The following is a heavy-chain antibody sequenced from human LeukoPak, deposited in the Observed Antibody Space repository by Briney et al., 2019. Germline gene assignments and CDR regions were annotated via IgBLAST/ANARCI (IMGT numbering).Heavy chain of an antibody. CDR2: ISAYNGNT. CDR3: ARVVRYGDDNWFDP. CDR1: GDTLIGNW. J-gene: IGHJ5*02. V-gene: IGHV1-18*04. Sequence: ASVKVSCKASGDTLIGNWIHWVRQAPGQGLEWMGWISAYNGNTNYAQKLQGRVTMTTDTSTSTAYMELRSLRSDDTAVYYCARVVRYGDDNWFDPWGQGTLVTVSS. D-gene: IGHD4-17*01.